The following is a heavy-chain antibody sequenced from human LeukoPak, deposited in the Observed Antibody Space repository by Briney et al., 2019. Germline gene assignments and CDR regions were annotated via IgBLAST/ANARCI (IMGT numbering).Heavy chain of an antibody. J-gene: IGHJ5*02. Sequence: SETLTLTCTVSGDSISSYHWSWIRQPAGKRLEWVGRIYSSGNTIYNPSLKSRVTMSVVTSKNQFSLKLSSVTAADTAVYYCARDLMSRDYYGSGLNWFDPWGQGTLVTVSS. CDR3: ARDLMSRDYYGSGLNWFDP. V-gene: IGHV4-4*07. CDR2: IYSSGNT. D-gene: IGHD3-10*01. CDR1: GDSISSYH.